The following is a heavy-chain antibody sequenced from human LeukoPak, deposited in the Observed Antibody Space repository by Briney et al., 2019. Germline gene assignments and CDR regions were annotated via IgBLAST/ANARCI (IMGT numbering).Heavy chain of an antibody. Sequence: GGSLRLSCAASGFTFSSYEMNWVRQAPRKGLEWVSYISGSGGTIYYAASVKGRFTMSRDNAKNSLFLQMKSLRAEDTAVYYCARNGRSYYREIDYWGRGTLVTVSS. CDR2: ISGSGGTI. D-gene: IGHD3-10*01. CDR3: ARNGRSYYREIDY. V-gene: IGHV3-48*03. J-gene: IGHJ4*02. CDR1: GFTFSSYE.